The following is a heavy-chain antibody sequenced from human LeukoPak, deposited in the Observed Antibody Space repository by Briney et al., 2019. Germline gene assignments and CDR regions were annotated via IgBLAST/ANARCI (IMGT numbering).Heavy chain of an antibody. J-gene: IGHJ5*02. V-gene: IGHV4-61*01. CDR1: GGSVSSGSYY. CDR3: ARDGYDFWSGYYGFDP. Sequence: SETLSLTCTVSGGSVSSGSYYWSWIRQPPGKGLEWIGCIYYSGSTNYNPSLKSRVTISVDTSKNQFSLKLSSVTAADTAVYYCARDGYDFWSGYYGFDPWGQGTLVTVSS. CDR2: IYYSGST. D-gene: IGHD3-3*01.